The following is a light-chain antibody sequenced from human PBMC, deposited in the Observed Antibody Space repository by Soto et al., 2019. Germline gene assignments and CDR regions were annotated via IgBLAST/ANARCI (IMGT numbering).Light chain of an antibody. J-gene: IGKJ2*01. V-gene: IGKV1-39*01. CDR2: AAS. CDR1: QSIRSY. CDR3: HLSYSTSV. Sequence: DIQMTQSPSSLSASVGDRVTITCRASQSIRSYLNWYQQQPGKAPKLLSYAASSLQSGVPSRVIGSVSGTDLTHIITSLPPDLFATACCHLSYSTSVFGHGSKLEIK.